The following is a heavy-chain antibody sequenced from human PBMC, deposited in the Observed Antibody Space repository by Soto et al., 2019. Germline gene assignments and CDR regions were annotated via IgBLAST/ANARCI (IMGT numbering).Heavy chain of an antibody. D-gene: IGHD3-22*01. CDR1: GFTFSSFH. Sequence: EVQLVASGGGLVQPGGSLRLSCAASGFTFSSFHMNWVRQAPGRGLVWVAYITSSSDTIYYSDSVKGRFTISRKNSKNSPCLQMNSLTDEDTTVYYCARVVVVIPPGYYYAMYVWGQGTTVTVAS. CDR3: ARVVVVIPPGYYYAMYV. V-gene: IGHV3-48*02. J-gene: IGHJ6*02. CDR2: ITSSSDTI.